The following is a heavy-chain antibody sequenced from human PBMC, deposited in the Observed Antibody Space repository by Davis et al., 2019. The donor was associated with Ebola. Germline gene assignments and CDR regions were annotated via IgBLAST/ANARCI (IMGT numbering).Heavy chain of an antibody. V-gene: IGHV1-69*05. J-gene: IGHJ6*02. CDR3: ARRIVYYYGMDV. Sequence: SVKVSCKASGGTFSSYAISWVRRAPGQGLEWMGGIIPIFGTANYAQKFQGRVTMTRNTSISTAYMELSSLRSEDTAVYYCARRIVYYYGMDVWGQGTTVTVSS. CDR1: GGTFSSYA. D-gene: IGHD2-15*01. CDR2: IIPIFGTA.